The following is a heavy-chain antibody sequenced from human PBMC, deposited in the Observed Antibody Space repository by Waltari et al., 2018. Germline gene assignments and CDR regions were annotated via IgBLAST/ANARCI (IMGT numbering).Heavy chain of an antibody. J-gene: IGHJ4*02. D-gene: IGHD6-19*01. V-gene: IGHV4-39*07. CDR2: IYYSGST. CDR3: ARDPRLRGEAVADYFDY. CDR1: GGSISSSSYY. Sequence: QLQLQESGPGLVQPSETLSLTCTVSGGSISSSSYYWGWIRQPPGKGLEWIGSIYYSGSTYYNPSLKSRVTISVDTSKNQFSLKLSSVTAADTAVYYCARDPRLRGEAVADYFDYWGQGTLVTVSS.